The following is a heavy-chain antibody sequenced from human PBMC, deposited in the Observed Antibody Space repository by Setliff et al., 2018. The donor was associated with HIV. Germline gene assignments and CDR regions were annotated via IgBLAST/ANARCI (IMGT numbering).Heavy chain of an antibody. CDR1: GYTFTGYF. CDR3: ARQLSNSFDY. Sequence: ASVKVSCKSSGYTFTGYFMHWVRQAPGQGLEWMGWISPDNANTRISQRFRGSVTMTRDRPINTAYMEFSGLTSDDTAVYYCARQLSNSFDYWGQGTLVTVSS. J-gene: IGHJ4*02. D-gene: IGHD1-1*01. CDR2: ISPDNANT. V-gene: IGHV1-2*02.